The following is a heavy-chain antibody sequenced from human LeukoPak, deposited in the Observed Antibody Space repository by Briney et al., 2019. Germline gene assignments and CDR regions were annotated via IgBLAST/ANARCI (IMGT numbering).Heavy chain of an antibody. CDR2: ISGSGDST. Sequence: PGGSLRLSCAASGFTFSTYAVNWVRQAPGEGLEWVSPISGSGDSTYYADSVKGRFTISRDNSKDTPYLQMSSVRVDDTAVYYCARDRGRYYDSRGFYWGYYFDYWGQGILVTVST. CDR1: GFTFSTYA. D-gene: IGHD3-22*01. J-gene: IGHJ4*02. V-gene: IGHV3-23*01. CDR3: ARDRGRYYDSRGFYWGYYFDY.